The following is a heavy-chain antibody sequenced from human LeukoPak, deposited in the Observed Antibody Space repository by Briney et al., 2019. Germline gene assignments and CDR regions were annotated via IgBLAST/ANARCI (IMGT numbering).Heavy chain of an antibody. CDR1: GGSISSSSYY. J-gene: IGHJ3*02. V-gene: IGHV4-39*01. CDR3: ARQDIVVVPALDAFDI. D-gene: IGHD2-2*01. Sequence: SETLSLTCTVSGGSISSSSYYWGWIRQPPGKGLEWIGSIYYSGSTYYNPSLKSRVTISVDTSKNQFSLKLSSVTAADTAVYYCARQDIVVVPALDAFDIWGQGTMVTVSS. CDR2: IYYSGST.